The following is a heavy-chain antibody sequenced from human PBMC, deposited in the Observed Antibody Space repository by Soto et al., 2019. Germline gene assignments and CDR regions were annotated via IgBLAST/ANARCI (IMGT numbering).Heavy chain of an antibody. CDR1: GFTYESYA. V-gene: IGHV3-23*01. CDR2: IKSGGTAA. CDR3: AISTGGFGGLFVVPSDY. D-gene: IGHD3-16*02. J-gene: IGHJ4*02. Sequence: EVQLLESGGGLVQPGGSLRLSCAASGFTYESYAMSWVRQAPGKGLEWVSGIKSGGTAAHYADSVKGRFAIPRDNSKNTLSLEINSLRADDTGLYYCAISTGGFGGLFVVPSDYWGQGTLVTVSS.